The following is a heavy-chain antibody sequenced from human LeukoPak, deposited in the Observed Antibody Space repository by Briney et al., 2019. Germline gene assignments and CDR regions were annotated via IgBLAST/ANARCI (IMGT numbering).Heavy chain of an antibody. Sequence: ASVKVSCKVSGYTLTELSMHWVRQAPGKGLEWMGGFDPEDGETIYAQKFQGRVTMTEDTSTDTAYMELSRLRSEDTAVYYCATGVTYCGGDCYQYFDYWGQGTLVTVSS. CDR2: FDPEDGET. V-gene: IGHV1-24*01. J-gene: IGHJ4*02. D-gene: IGHD2-21*02. CDR1: GYTLTELS. CDR3: ATGVTYCGGDCYQYFDY.